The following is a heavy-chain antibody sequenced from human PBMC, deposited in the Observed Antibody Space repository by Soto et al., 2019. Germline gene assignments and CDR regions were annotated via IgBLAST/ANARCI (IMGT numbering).Heavy chain of an antibody. CDR2: VIPLFDTA. CDR1: GGIFTNNA. J-gene: IGHJ6*02. Sequence: QVQVVQSGAEVKKPGSSVKVSCKVSGGIFTNNAISWVRQAPGQGLEWLGGVIPLFDTAYYAQIFRGRLRISADGAKTTAYMELSGLTSADTAVYCCATGGHNDGYNFYHGMDVWGQGTTVTVS. D-gene: IGHD5-18*01. CDR3: ATGGHNDGYNFYHGMDV. V-gene: IGHV1-69*01.